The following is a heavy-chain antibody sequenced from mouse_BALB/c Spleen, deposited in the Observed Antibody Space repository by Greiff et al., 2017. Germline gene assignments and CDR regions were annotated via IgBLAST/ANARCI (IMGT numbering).Heavy chain of an antibody. J-gene: IGHJ3*01. V-gene: IGHV3-2*02. CDR3: ARSALIYYYGSSYEGFAY. Sequence: EVKLQESGPGLVKPSQSLSLTCTVTGYSITSDYAWNWIRQFPGNQLEWMGYISYSGSTSYNPSLKSRISITRDTSKNQFFLQLNSVTTEDTATYYCARSALIYYYGSSYEGFAYWGQGTLVTVSA. CDR2: ISYSGST. CDR1: GYSITSDYA. D-gene: IGHD1-1*01.